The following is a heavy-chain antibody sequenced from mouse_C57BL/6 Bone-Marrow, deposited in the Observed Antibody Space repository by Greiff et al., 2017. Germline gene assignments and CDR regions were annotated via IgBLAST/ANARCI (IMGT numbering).Heavy chain of an antibody. J-gene: IGHJ1*03. D-gene: IGHD1-1*01. CDR1: GYTFTSYD. CDR2: IYPRDGST. Sequence: QVQLKESGPELVKPGASVKLSCKASGYTFTSYDINWVKQRPGQGLEWIGWIYPRDGSTKYNEKFKGKATLTVDTSSSTAYMELHSLTSEDSAVYFCARCYYYGSSYWYFDVWGTGTTVTVSS. CDR3: ARCYYYGSSYWYFDV. V-gene: IGHV1-85*01.